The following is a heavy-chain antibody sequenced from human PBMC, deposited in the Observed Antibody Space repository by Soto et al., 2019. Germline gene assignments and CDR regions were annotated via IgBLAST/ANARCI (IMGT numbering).Heavy chain of an antibody. V-gene: IGHV1-18*01. D-gene: IGHD3-10*01. CDR1: GYTFTSYG. J-gene: IGHJ4*02. Sequence: ASVKVSCKPSGYTFTSYGITWVRQAPGQGLEWMGWISAYNGNTNYAQKFQGRVTMATDTSTSTAYMELRSLGSDDTAVYYCASGWFGEFVYQFDYWGQGTLVTVSS. CDR3: ASGWFGEFVYQFDY. CDR2: ISAYNGNT.